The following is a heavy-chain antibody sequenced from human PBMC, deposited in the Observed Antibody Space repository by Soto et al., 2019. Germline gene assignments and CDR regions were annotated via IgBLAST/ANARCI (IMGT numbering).Heavy chain of an antibody. CDR1: GYTFTSYA. Sequence: QVQLVQSGAEVKKPGASVKVSCKASGYTFTSYAMHWVRQAPGQRLEWMGWINAGNGNTKYSQKFQGRVTITRDTSASTAYMELSSLRSEDTAVYYCARDHLSIAVAGCDYWGQGTLVTVSS. CDR3: ARDHLSIAVAGCDY. D-gene: IGHD6-19*01. J-gene: IGHJ4*02. CDR2: INAGNGNT. V-gene: IGHV1-3*01.